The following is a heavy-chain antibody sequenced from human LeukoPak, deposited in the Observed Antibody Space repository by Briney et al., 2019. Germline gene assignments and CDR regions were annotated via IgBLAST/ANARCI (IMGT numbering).Heavy chain of an antibody. CDR3: AKDDRLAYDSSGYYYARFDY. CDR1: GFTFSSYA. Sequence: GGSLRLSCGASGFTFSSYAMSWVRQSPGKGLEWVSGISGSGGSTYYADSVKGRFTISRDNSKNTLYLQMNSLRAEDTALYYCAKDDRLAYDSSGYYYARFDYWGQGTLVTVSS. V-gene: IGHV3-23*01. D-gene: IGHD3-22*01. CDR2: ISGSGGST. J-gene: IGHJ4*02.